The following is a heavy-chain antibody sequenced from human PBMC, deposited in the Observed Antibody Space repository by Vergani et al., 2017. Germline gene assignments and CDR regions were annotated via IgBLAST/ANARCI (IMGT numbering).Heavy chain of an antibody. D-gene: IGHD1-26*01. V-gene: IGHV3-9*01. J-gene: IGHJ4*02. CDR2: ISWNSGSI. Sequence: EVQLVESGGGLVQPGRSLRLSCAASGFTFDDYAMHWVRQAPGKGLEWVSGISWNSGSIGYADCVKGRFTISRDNAKNSLYLQMNSLRAEDTALYYCAKDRSGSYYGDFDYWGQGTLVTVSS. CDR3: AKDRSGSYYGDFDY. CDR1: GFTFDDYA.